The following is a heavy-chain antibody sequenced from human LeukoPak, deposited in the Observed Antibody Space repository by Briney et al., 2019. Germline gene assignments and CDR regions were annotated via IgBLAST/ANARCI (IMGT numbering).Heavy chain of an antibody. CDR1: GFTFSSYA. J-gene: IGHJ4*02. CDR2: NSGSGGST. Sequence: GGSLRLSCAASGFTFSSYAMSWVRQAPGKGLEWVSANSGSGGSTYYADSVKGRFTISRDNSKNTLYLQMNSLRAEDTAVYYCAKGQGSGSYLRIFDYWGQGTLVTVSS. CDR3: AKGQGSGSYLRIFDY. D-gene: IGHD3-10*01. V-gene: IGHV3-23*01.